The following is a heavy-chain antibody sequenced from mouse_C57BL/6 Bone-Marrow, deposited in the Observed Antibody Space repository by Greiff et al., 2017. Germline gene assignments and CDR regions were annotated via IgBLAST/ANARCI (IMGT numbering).Heavy chain of an antibody. Sequence: VQLQQSGAELAKPGASVKLSCKASGYTFTSYWMHWVKQRPGQGLEWIGYINPSSGYTKYNQKCKDKATLTADKSSSTAYMPLSILTYEDAAVYYCATGGNCAWFAYWGQGTLVTVSA. CDR1: GYTFTSYW. CDR2: INPSSGYT. V-gene: IGHV1-7*01. CDR3: ATGGNCAWFAY. J-gene: IGHJ3*01. D-gene: IGHD2-1*01.